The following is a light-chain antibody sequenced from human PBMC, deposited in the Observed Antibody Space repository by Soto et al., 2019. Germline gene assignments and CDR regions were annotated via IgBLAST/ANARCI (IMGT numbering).Light chain of an antibody. CDR1: SSDVGGYNY. CDR2: EVS. J-gene: IGLJ2*01. CDR3: SSYTSSRTLV. Sequence: QSVLTQPASVSGSPGQSITISCTGTSSDVGGYNYVSWYQQHPGKAPKLMIYEVSNRPSGVSNRFSGSKSGNTASLTIPGLPAEDEAAYYCSSYTSSRTLVFGGGTK. V-gene: IGLV2-14*01.